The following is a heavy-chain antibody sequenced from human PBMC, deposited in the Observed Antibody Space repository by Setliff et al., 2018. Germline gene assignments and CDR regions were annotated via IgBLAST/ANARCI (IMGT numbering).Heavy chain of an antibody. CDR1: GFSFTSFC. V-gene: IGHV1-2*02. CDR3: ATFRGYTYGYDY. Sequence: ASVKVSCKPSGFSFTSFCFSWVRQAPGQGLEWMGWINPHSGGTNFPQTFQGRVTMTRDTSINTAYMELSTLTSDDTAVYFFATFRGYTYGYDYWGQGTMVTVSS. J-gene: IGHJ4*03. D-gene: IGHD5-18*01. CDR2: INPHSGGT.